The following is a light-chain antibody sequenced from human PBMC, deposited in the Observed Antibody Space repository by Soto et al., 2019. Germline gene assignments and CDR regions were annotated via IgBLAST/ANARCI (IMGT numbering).Light chain of an antibody. CDR1: SSNIGNNY. CDR3: GTWDSSLSVEL. Sequence: QSVLTQPPSVSAAPGQKVTISCSGSSSNIGNNYVSWYQQLPGTAPKLLIYDNNKRPSGIPDRFSGSKSGTSATLGITGLQTGDEAHYYCGTWDSSLSVELFGGGTKLTVL. V-gene: IGLV1-51*01. J-gene: IGLJ2*01. CDR2: DNN.